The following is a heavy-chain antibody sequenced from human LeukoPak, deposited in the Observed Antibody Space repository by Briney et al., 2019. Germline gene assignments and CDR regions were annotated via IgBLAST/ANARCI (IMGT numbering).Heavy chain of an antibody. CDR2: INHSGST. CDR3: ARLSHIAAAGSGYFDY. J-gene: IGHJ4*02. V-gene: IGHV4-34*01. D-gene: IGHD6-13*01. Sequence: PSETLSLTCAVYGGSFSGYYWSWIRQPPGKGLEWIGEINHSGSTNYNPSLKSRVTISVDTSKNQFSLKLSSVTAADTAVYYCARLSHIAAAGSGYFDYWGQGTLVTVSS. CDR1: GGSFSGYY.